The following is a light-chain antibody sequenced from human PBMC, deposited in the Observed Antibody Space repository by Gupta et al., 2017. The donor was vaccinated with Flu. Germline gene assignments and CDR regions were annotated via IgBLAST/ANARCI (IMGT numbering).Light chain of an antibody. CDR3: SAWDFSLHIHV. J-gene: IGLJ3*02. CDR1: SNNVRNLA. Sequence: NSNNVRNLAAAWVQQHQGHPPKLLSYRNTNRPSEISYRLSASRSGNTASLTITGLQPADDADYYCSAWDFSLHIHVFGGGTKLTVL. CDR2: RNT. V-gene: IGLV10-54*01.